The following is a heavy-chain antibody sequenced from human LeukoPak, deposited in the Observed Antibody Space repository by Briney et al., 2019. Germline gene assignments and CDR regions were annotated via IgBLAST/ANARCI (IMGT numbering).Heavy chain of an antibody. CDR1: GFTFSSYS. CDR3: AREFTAGTAEDY. D-gene: IGHD1-1*01. V-gene: IGHV3-21*01. CDR2: ISRSSSHI. Sequence: GGSLRLSCAASGFTFSSYSMNWVRQAPGKGLEWVSSISRSSSHISYADPVKGRFTISRDNAKNSLYLQMNSLRAEDTAVYYCAREFTAGTAEDYWGQGTLVTVSS. J-gene: IGHJ4*02.